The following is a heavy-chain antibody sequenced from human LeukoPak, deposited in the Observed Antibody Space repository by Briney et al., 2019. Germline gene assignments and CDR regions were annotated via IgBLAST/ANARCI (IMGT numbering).Heavy chain of an antibody. CDR1: GFTFSSYE. Sequence: GGSLRLSCAASGFTFSSYEMNWVRQAPGKGLEWVSHISSSGSTIYYADSVKGRFTIPRDNAKNSLYLQMNSLRAEDTAVYYYAREGGRDGYNDYWGQGTLVTVSS. D-gene: IGHD5-24*01. V-gene: IGHV3-48*03. CDR2: ISSSGSTI. J-gene: IGHJ4*02. CDR3: AREGGRDGYNDY.